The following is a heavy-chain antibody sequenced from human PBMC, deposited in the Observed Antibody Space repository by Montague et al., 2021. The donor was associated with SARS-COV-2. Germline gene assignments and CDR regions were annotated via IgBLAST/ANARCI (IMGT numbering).Heavy chain of an antibody. CDR2: INDSGIT. V-gene: IGHV4-34*01. J-gene: IGHJ4*02. Sequence: SETLSLTCAVYGESFSGYFWTWIRQSPGRGLEWIAEINDSGITNYNWSLKSRVTISVDASKSQFSLKLTSVTVADTGVYYCARWDPQTLTLIGLRGKSASDYWGQGTLVTVSS. D-gene: IGHD4-23*01. CDR1: GESFSGYF. CDR3: ARWDPQTLTLIGLRGKSASDY.